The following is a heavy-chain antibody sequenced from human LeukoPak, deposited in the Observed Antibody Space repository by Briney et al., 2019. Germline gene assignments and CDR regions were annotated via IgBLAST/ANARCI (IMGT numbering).Heavy chain of an antibody. Sequence: ASVKVSCKASGYTFTSYAMNWVRQATGQGLEWMGWMNPNSGNTGYTQKFQGRVTMTRDTSINTAYMELSSLRSEDTAVYYCARTLRRHCSGGSCYSPHLDYWGQGTLVTVSS. D-gene: IGHD2-15*01. CDR1: GYTFTSYA. V-gene: IGHV1-8*02. CDR3: ARTLRRHCSGGSCYSPHLDY. J-gene: IGHJ4*02. CDR2: MNPNSGNT.